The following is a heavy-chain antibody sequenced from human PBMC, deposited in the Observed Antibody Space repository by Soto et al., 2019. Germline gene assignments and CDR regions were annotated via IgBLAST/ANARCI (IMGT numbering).Heavy chain of an antibody. V-gene: IGHV1-8*01. CDR1: GYTFTNYD. J-gene: IGHJ3*02. CDR3: ARGPFYVCGSYRDEWLAFDI. Sequence: QVQLVQSGAEVKKPGASVKVSCKASGYTFTNYDINWVRQATGQGLEWMGWMNPNSGNTGYAQKFQGRVTMTRNTSISTAYMELSSLRSEDTAVYYCARGPFYVCGSYRDEWLAFDIWGQGTMVTVSS. D-gene: IGHD3-16*02. CDR2: MNPNSGNT.